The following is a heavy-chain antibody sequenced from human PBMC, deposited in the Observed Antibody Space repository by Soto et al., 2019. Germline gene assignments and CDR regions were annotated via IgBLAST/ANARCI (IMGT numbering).Heavy chain of an antibody. D-gene: IGHD3-3*01. CDR3: ARDFWSGPIWNYYYYYGMDV. CDR1: DYTFTSYG. Sequence: ASVKVSCKASDYTFTSYGISWVRQAPGQGLEWMGWISAYNGNTNYAQKLQGRVTMTTDTSTSTAYMELRSLRSDDTAVYYCARDFWSGPIWNYYYYYGMDVWGQGTTVTVSS. CDR2: ISAYNGNT. V-gene: IGHV1-18*04. J-gene: IGHJ6*02.